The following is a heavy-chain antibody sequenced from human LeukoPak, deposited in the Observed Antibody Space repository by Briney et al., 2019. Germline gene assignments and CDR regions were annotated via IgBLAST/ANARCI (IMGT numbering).Heavy chain of an antibody. D-gene: IGHD2-15*01. Sequence: ASVKVSCKTSGYTFTDHYMHWVRQAPGQGLEWMGWVNGNSGGTEYAQRFQGRVTMTRDTSISTAYMDLRRLTSDDTAVYYCARANRVVAADYYYWYMDVWGRGTTVTVSS. CDR3: ARANRVVAADYYYWYMDV. J-gene: IGHJ6*03. CDR2: VNGNSGGT. V-gene: IGHV1-2*02. CDR1: GYTFTDHY.